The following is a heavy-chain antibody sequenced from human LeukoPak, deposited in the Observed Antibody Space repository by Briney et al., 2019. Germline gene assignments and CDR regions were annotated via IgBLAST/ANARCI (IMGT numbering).Heavy chain of an antibody. CDR2: ISGSGSTI. CDR1: GFTFSSYE. J-gene: IGHJ5*02. D-gene: IGHD1-26*01. Sequence: GGSLRLSCAASGFTFSSYEMNWVRQAPGKGLEWVSYISGSGSTIYYADSVKGRFTISRDNAKNSLYLQMNSLRAEDTAVYYCARSYSGSPRNWFDPWGQGTLVTVSS. CDR3: ARSYSGSPRNWFDP. V-gene: IGHV3-48*03.